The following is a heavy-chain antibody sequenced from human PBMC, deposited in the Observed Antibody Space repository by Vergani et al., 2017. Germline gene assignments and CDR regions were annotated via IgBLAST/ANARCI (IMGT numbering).Heavy chain of an antibody. J-gene: IGHJ5*02. Sequence: EVQLVQSGAEVKKPGESLRISCKGSGYSFTSYWISWVRQMPGKGLEWMGRIDPSDSYTNYSPSFQGHVTISADKSISTAYLQWSSLKASDTAMYYCARLWFGEPIPGFWFDPWGQGTLVTVSS. CDR3: ARLWFGEPIPGFWFDP. V-gene: IGHV5-10-1*01. CDR2: IDPSDSYT. CDR1: GYSFTSYW. D-gene: IGHD3-10*01.